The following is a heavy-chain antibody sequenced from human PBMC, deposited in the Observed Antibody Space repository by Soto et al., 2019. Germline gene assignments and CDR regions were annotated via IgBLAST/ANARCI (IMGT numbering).Heavy chain of an antibody. D-gene: IGHD3-9*01. J-gene: IGHJ5*02. CDR3: TRRDIDSSKGWFDP. CDR2: VRNRANNYAT. V-gene: IGHV3-73*02. Sequence: EVQLVESGGGLVQPGGSLKLSCEASGFTFSGSTMHWVRQASGQGLEWLGRVRNRANNYATAYAASVKGRFTISRDDSKNTKYLQMNSLNTEDKAVYYCTRRDIDSSKGWFDPWGQGTLVTVSS. CDR1: GFTFSGST.